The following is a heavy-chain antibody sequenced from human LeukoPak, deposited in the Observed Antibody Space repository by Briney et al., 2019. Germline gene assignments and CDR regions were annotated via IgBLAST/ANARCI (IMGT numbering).Heavy chain of an antibody. J-gene: IGHJ6*03. CDR1: GFTVSSNY. D-gene: IGHD3-10*01. CDR2: IYSGGST. Sequence: PGGSLRLSCAASGFTVSSNYMSWARQAPGKGLEWVSVIYSGGSTYYADSVKGRFTISRDNSKNTLYLQMNSLRAEDTAVYYCARVLYPPDYYGSGSYFSYYMDVWGKGTTVTVSS. V-gene: IGHV3-66*02. CDR3: ARVLYPPDYYGSGSYFSYYMDV.